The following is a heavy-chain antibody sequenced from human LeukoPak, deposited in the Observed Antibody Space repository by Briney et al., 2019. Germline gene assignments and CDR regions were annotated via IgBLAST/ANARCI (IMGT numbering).Heavy chain of an antibody. V-gene: IGHV3-30*04. CDR2: ISYDGSSK. Sequence: GRSLRLSCAASGFTFSSYAMHWVRQAPGKGLEWVAVISYDGSSKYYADSVKGRFTISRDNSKNTLYLQMNSLRAEDTAVYYCARSEPGIAVADPFDYWGQGTLVTVSS. CDR3: ARSEPGIAVADPFDY. J-gene: IGHJ4*02. D-gene: IGHD6-19*01. CDR1: GFTFSSYA.